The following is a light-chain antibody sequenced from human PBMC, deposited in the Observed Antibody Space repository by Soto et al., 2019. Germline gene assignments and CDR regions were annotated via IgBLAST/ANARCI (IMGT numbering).Light chain of an antibody. CDR2: TNN. CDR3: ATWDERLNGYV. J-gene: IGLJ1*01. CDR1: DSNIGSNT. V-gene: IGLV1-44*01. Sequence: QSVLTQPPSASGTPGQRVTIPCSGGDSNIGSNTVNWYQHFPGTAPKLLIHTNNRRPSGVPDRFSGSKSGTSASLAISGLQSEDEADYYCATWDERLNGYVFGTGTK.